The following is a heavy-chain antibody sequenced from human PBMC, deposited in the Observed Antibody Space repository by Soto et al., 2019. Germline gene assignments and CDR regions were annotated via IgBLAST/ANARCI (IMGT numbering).Heavy chain of an antibody. Sequence: SGTLYLTCKVSGVSVTNVIYHWDWIRQTPGKGLEWIATLYYRGTTDYNSALRSRATMSVDTSKDHFSLTLTSVTVADTAVYFCFGVLDETLDYWG. CDR1: GVSVTNVIYH. D-gene: IGHD3-16*01. CDR3: FGVLDETLDY. V-gene: IGHV4-39*02. J-gene: IGHJ4*01. CDR2: LYYRGTT.